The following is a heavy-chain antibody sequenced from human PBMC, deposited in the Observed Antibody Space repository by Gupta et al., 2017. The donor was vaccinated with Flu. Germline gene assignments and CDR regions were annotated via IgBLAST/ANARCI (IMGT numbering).Heavy chain of an antibody. Sequence: QPPGKGLEWIGEIDHSGSINYNPSLKSRVTISVGTSRTQFSLKVTSVTAADTAVYYCARGRSAYCNGPSCPRVFYHYGMDVWGQGTTVTVSS. CDR2: IDHSGSI. J-gene: IGHJ6*02. D-gene: IGHD2-2*01. V-gene: IGHV4-34*01. CDR3: ARGRSAYCNGPSCPRVFYHYGMDV.